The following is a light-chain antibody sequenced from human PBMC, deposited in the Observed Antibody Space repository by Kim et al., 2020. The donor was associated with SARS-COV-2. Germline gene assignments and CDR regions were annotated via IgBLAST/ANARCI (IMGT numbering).Light chain of an antibody. Sequence: QGEKATRSVRPSQRYTSSRLGWYQQKQGQATRRLIQGASGRATGIPDRFSGSESGTDFTLSISGLEPEDTAVYYCKQYGKSPPWTFGQGTKVDIK. V-gene: IGKV3-20*01. CDR3: KQYGKSPPWT. J-gene: IGKJ1*01. CDR2: GAS. CDR1: QRYTSSR.